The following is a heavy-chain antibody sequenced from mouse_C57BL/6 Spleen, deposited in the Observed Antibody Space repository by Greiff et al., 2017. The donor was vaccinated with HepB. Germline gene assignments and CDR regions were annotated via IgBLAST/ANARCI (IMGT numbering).Heavy chain of an antibody. CDR2: IDPSDSYT. D-gene: IGHD1-1*01. CDR1: GYTFTSYW. J-gene: IGHJ2*01. Sequence: VQLQQPGAELVMPGASVKLSCKASGYTFTSYWMHWVKQRPGQGLEWIGEIDPSDSYTNYNQKFKGKSTLTVDKSSSTAYMQLSSLTSEDSAVYYCARRNPYYYYGSSGYYFDYWGQGTTLTVSS. CDR3: ARRNPYYYYGSSGYYFDY. V-gene: IGHV1-69*01.